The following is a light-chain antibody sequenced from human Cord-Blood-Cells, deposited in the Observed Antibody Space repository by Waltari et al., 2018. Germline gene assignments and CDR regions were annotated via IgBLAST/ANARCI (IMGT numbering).Light chain of an antibody. CDR1: QSVSSY. CDR3: QQRSNWIT. V-gene: IGKV3-11*01. Sequence: EIVLTQSPATLSLSPGERATLSCTASQSVSSYLAWYQQKPGQAPRLLIYDASNGATGIPARFIGCRSGTDFTLTISSLEPEDFAVYYCQQRSNWITFGQGTRLEIK. J-gene: IGKJ5*01. CDR2: DAS.